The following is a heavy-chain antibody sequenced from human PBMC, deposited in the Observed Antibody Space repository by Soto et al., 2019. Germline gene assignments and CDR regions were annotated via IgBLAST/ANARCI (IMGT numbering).Heavy chain of an antibody. Sequence: PGGALRLSCAASGFTFSSYGMHWVRRAPGKGLEWVAVISYDESNKYYADYDKGRVTISRDNSKNTRYQQMNSLRAEDTAVYYCAKDLGITMIVVVLNPLDYWGQGTLVTVSS. J-gene: IGHJ4*02. D-gene: IGHD3-22*01. CDR3: AKDLGITMIVVVLNPLDY. CDR1: GFTFSSYG. CDR2: ISYDESNK. V-gene: IGHV3-30*18.